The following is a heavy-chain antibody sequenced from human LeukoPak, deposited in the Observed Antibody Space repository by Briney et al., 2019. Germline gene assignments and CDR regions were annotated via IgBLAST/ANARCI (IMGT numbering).Heavy chain of an antibody. J-gene: IGHJ6*04. D-gene: IGHD2-15*01. Sequence: ASVKVSCKASGGTFSSYAISWVRQAPGQGLEWMGRIIPIFGIANYAQKFQGRVTVTADKSTSTAYMELSSLRSEDTAVYYCARGVVVAADGGMDVWGKGTTVTVSS. CDR2: IIPIFGIA. CDR3: ARGVVVAADGGMDV. CDR1: GGTFSSYA. V-gene: IGHV1-69*04.